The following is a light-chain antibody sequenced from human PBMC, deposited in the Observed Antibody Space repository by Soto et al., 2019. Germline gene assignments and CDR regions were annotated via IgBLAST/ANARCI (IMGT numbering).Light chain of an antibody. Sequence: DIQMTQSPSSLSASVGDRVTITCQASQDISNYLNWYQQKPGKAPKLLIYDESNLETGFPSRFSGSGSGTDFTFTISILQPEDIATYYCQQYDNLPLFTFGPGTKVDIK. V-gene: IGKV1-33*01. CDR1: QDISNY. CDR3: QQYDNLPLFT. CDR2: DES. J-gene: IGKJ3*01.